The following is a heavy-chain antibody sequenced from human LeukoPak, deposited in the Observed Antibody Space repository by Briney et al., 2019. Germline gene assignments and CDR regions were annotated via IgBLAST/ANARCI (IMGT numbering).Heavy chain of an antibody. V-gene: IGHV5-51*01. J-gene: IGHJ3*02. CDR2: IWPPDSAT. CDR1: GYNFTNCW. CDR3: ARHSSAVTPSDTLHI. D-gene: IGHD4-17*01. Sequence: PGESLKISCKISGYNFTNCWIGWVRQMPGKGLEWMGIIWPPDSATRYSPSLDGHVTISVDKSISTAFLQWSSLKASDTSIYYCARHSSAVTPSDTLHIWGQGTLVTVSS.